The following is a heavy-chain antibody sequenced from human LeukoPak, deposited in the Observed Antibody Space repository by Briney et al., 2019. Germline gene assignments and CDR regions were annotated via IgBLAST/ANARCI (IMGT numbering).Heavy chain of an antibody. V-gene: IGHV3-48*03. J-gene: IGHJ6*02. CDR1: GFTFSSYE. CDR3: ARFYGDRNAYYYYGMDV. D-gene: IGHD4-17*01. Sequence: GGSLRLSCAASGFTFSSYEMNWVRQAPGKGLEWVSYISSSGSTIYYADSVKGRFTISRDNAKNSLYLQMNSLRAEDTAVYYCARFYGDRNAYYYYGMDVWGQGTRSPSP. CDR2: ISSSGSTI.